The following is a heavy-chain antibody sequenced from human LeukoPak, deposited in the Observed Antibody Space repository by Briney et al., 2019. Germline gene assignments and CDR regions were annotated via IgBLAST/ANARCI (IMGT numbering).Heavy chain of an antibody. D-gene: IGHD3-10*01. CDR1: GGSISSGGYY. Sequence: SETLSLTCTVSGGSISSGGYYWSWIRQHPGKGLEWIGYIYYSGSTYYNPSLKSRVTISVDTSKNQLSLKLSSVTAADTAVYYCARWFGEFLDYWGQGTLVTVSS. CDR3: ARWFGEFLDY. CDR2: IYYSGST. V-gene: IGHV4-31*03. J-gene: IGHJ4*02.